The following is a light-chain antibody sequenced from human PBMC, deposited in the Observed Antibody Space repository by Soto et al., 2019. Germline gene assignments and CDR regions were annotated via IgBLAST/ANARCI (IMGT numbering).Light chain of an antibody. CDR2: PTS. Sequence: IHITPSPSTLPASVGDKVTITGRHSKSINNWLAWYQQKQGTDPKVLIYPTSNRQSPAPSRFSGSGTDTEFTLTIIHLQHDAFETYYRNHNNSYSFGQGTKVDIK. V-gene: IGKV1-5*01. CDR3: NHNNSYS. CDR1: KSINNW. J-gene: IGKJ1*01.